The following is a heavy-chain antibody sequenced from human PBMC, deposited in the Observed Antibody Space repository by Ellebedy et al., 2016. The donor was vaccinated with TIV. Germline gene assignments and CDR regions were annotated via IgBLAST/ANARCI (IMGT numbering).Heavy chain of an antibody. CDR3: TTTRGGNPRSYYFDY. J-gene: IGHJ4*02. D-gene: IGHD2-15*01. CDR2: IRSKAYGVTT. CDR1: GFTFGDYA. Sequence: PGGSLRLSCTASGFTFGDYAMSWVRQAPGKGLEWVGFIRSKAYGVTTEYAASVKGRFTISRDDSESIAYLQINSLKTEDTAVYYCTTTRGGNPRSYYFDYWGQGTLVTVSS. V-gene: IGHV3-49*04.